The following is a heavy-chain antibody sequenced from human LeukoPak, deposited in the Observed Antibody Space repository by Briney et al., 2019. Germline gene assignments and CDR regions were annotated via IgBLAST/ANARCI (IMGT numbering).Heavy chain of an antibody. V-gene: IGHV3-21*01. D-gene: IGHD2-15*01. CDR1: GFTFSSYS. CDR3: AACSGGSCYSVDY. CDR2: ISSSSSYI. J-gene: IGHJ4*02. Sequence: GGSLRLSCAASGFTFSSYSMNWVRQAPGKGLEWVSSISSSSSYIYYADSVKGRFTIPRDNAKNSLYLQMSSLRAEDTAVYYCAACSGGSCYSVDYWGQGTLVTVSS.